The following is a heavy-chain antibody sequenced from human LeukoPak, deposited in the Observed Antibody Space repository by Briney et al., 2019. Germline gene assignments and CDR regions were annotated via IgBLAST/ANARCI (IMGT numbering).Heavy chain of an antibody. V-gene: IGHV4-4*02. CDR3: AREARTSMGFGEGWFDP. CDR1: GGSLRSSNW. D-gene: IGHD3-10*01. Sequence: SGTLSLTCAVSGGSLRSSNWWRWVRKPPGKGLKWIGEIYHSGSTNYNPSLKSRVTISVDKSINQFSLKLSSVTAADTAVYYCAREARTSMGFGEGWFDPRGQGTLVTVSS. CDR2: IYHSGST. J-gene: IGHJ5*02.